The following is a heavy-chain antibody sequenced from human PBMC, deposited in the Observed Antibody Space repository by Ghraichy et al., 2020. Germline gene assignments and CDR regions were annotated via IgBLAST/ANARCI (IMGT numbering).Heavy chain of an antibody. CDR3: TRDVHCNGGACFSGF. CDR2: IRSNSYTGTT. D-gene: IGHD2-8*02. J-gene: IGHJ4*02. Sequence: GGSLRLSCTTSGFSFSDYAMSWLRQAPGKGLEWVGFIRSNSYTGTTEYAASVKGRFTISRDDSKSIVYLQMNSLKTEDTGVYYCTRDVHCNGGACFSGFWGQGTLVSVSS. CDR1: GFSFSDYA. V-gene: IGHV3-49*03.